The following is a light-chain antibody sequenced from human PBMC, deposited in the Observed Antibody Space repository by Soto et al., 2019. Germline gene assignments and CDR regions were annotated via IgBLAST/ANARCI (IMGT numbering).Light chain of an antibody. J-gene: IGLJ1*01. CDR3: GSWERSLSAYV. Sequence: QSVLTQPLSVSAAPGQKVTISCSGSSSNIGGNSVSWYQQLPGTAPKLLIYDDNKRPSGIPDRFSGSKSGTSATLGITGFQIGDEADYYCGSWERSLSAYVFGTGTKVTVL. V-gene: IGLV1-51*01. CDR2: DDN. CDR1: SSNIGGNS.